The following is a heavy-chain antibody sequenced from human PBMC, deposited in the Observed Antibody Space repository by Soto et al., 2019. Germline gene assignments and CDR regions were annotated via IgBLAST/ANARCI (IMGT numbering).Heavy chain of an antibody. V-gene: IGHV3-64D*06. CDR1: GFIFSTHT. CDR3: VKAPIGSRWHNFHFDY. J-gene: IGHJ4*02. Sequence: GGSLRLSCSASGFIFSTHTIHWVRQAPGKGLEYGSAIRSDASSTYYADSVKGRFTISRDNSKNTAYLQMSSLRADDTAVYYCVKAPIGSRWHNFHFDYWGQGSLVTVS. CDR2: IRSDASST. D-gene: IGHD6-13*01.